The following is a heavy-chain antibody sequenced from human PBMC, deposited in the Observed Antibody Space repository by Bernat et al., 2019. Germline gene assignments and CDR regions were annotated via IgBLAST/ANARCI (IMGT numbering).Heavy chain of an antibody. CDR2: IWYDGSNK. CDR3: ARGPQAGPFDY. D-gene: IGHD6-19*01. J-gene: IGHJ4*02. CDR1: GFTFSSYG. Sequence: VQLVESGGGLVQPGGSLRLSCAASGFTFSSYGMHWVRQAPGKGLEWVAVIWYDGSNKYYADSVKGRFTISRDNSKNTLYLQMNSLRAEDTAVYYCARGPQAGPFDYWGQGTLVTVSS. V-gene: IGHV3-33*08.